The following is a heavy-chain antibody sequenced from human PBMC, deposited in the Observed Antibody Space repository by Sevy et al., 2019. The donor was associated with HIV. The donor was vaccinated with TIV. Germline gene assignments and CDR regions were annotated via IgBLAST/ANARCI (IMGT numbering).Heavy chain of an antibody. J-gene: IGHJ4*02. V-gene: IGHV3-23*01. CDR2: VSGNGGST. CDR3: ARDVGFGEFLRNFFDY. D-gene: IGHD3-10*01. CDR1: RFTFSTYA. Sequence: GGSLRLSCVASRFTFSTYAMTWVRQAPGKGLEWVSSVSGNGGSTYYADSLEGRFTISRDNSKNTLYLQMNSLRAEDTAVYYCARDVGFGEFLRNFFDYWGQGTLVTVSS.